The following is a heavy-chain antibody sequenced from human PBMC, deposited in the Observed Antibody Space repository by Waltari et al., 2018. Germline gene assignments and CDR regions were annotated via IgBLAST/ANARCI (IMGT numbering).Heavy chain of an antibody. Sequence: QLQLQESGPGLVKPSETLSLTCTVSGGSISSSSYYWGWIRQPPGKGLEWIGSIYYSGSTYYNPSLKSRVTISVDTSKNQFSLKLSSVTAADTAVYYCATALRWSGYFDYWGQGTLVTVSS. CDR2: IYYSGST. CDR3: ATALRWSGYFDY. V-gene: IGHV4-39*01. J-gene: IGHJ4*02. CDR1: GGSISSSSYY. D-gene: IGHD3-3*01.